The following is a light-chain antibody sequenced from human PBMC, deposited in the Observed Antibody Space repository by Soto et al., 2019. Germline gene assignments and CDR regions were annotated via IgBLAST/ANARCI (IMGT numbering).Light chain of an antibody. CDR2: EVS. J-gene: IGLJ7*01. Sequence: QSALTQPPSASGSPGQSVSISCTGTSSDVGGYNYVSWYQQHPGKAPKLMIYEVSKRPSGVPDRFSGSKSGNTASLTVSGLQAEDEADYYCSSYAGSYSWVFGGGTQLTVL. V-gene: IGLV2-8*01. CDR1: SSDVGGYNY. CDR3: SSYAGSYSWV.